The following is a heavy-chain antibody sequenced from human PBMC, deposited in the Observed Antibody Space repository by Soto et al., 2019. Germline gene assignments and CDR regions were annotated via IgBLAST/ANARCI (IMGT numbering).Heavy chain of an antibody. CDR1: GGSIRSGGYY. CDR3: ARDRLMATAGTARHYFGLDV. Sequence: QVQLQESGPGLVKPSQTLSLTCTVSGGSIRSGGYYWSWVRQSPRRGLEWIGNIYYSGSTYYNPSLKSRLTISVATATNQVSLNLSSVTAAETAVYYCARDRLMATAGTARHYFGLDVWGQGTTVTVSS. CDR2: IYYSGST. V-gene: IGHV4-31*03. D-gene: IGHD5-18*01. J-gene: IGHJ6*02.